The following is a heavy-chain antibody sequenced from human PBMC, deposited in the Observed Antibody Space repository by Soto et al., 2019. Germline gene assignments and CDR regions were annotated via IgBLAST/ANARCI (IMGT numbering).Heavy chain of an antibody. D-gene: IGHD3-3*02. CDR3: ARALTVRHGMDV. V-gene: IGHV1-69*02. CDR1: GGTFSSYT. Sequence: QVQLVQSGAEVKKPGSSVKVSCKASGGTFSSYTISWVRQAPGQGLEWMGRIIPILGIANYAQKFQGRVTITADKSTSTAYMELSSLRSEDTAVYCCARALTVRHGMDVWGQGTTVTVSS. CDR2: IIPILGIA. J-gene: IGHJ6*02.